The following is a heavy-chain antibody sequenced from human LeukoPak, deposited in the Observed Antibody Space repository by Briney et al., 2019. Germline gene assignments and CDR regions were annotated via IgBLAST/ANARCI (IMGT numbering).Heavy chain of an antibody. CDR1: GGSISSSGNY. D-gene: IGHD2-21*01. CDR2: IYTSGST. J-gene: IGHJ4*02. V-gene: IGHV4-61*02. CDR3: ARGVIPGFFGY. Sequence: SETLSLTCTVSGGSISSSGNYWGWIRQPAGKGLEWIGRIYTSGSTNYNPSLKSRVTMSVDTSKNQFSLKLSSVTAAGTAVYYCARGVIPGFFGYWGQGTLVTVSS.